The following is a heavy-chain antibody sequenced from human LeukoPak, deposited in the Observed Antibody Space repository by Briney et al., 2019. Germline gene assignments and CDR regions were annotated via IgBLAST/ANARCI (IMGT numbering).Heavy chain of an antibody. CDR2: INPDSGGT. D-gene: IGHD6-6*01. Sequence: ASVKVSCKASGYTFTGYYMHWVRQAPGQGLEWMGWINPDSGGTNYAQKFQGRVTMARDTSISTAYMDLSRLRSDDTAVYYCARTHYSSSQYYYYYYMDVWGKGTTVTVSS. CDR1: GYTFTGYY. CDR3: ARTHYSSSQYYYYYYMDV. V-gene: IGHV1-2*02. J-gene: IGHJ6*03.